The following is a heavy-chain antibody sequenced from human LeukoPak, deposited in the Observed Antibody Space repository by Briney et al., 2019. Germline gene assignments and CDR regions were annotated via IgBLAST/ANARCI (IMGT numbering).Heavy chain of an antibody. V-gene: IGHV3-48*03. Sequence: SGFTXXSYEMNWVRQAPGKGLEWVSSISRGGSPIFYADSVRGRFTTSRDNAKKSLFLQMTSLRAEDTAVYYCAKGYDYYIDVWGKGTTVTVSS. CDR3: AKGYDYYIDV. CDR2: ISRGGSPI. CDR1: GFTXXSYE. J-gene: IGHJ6*03.